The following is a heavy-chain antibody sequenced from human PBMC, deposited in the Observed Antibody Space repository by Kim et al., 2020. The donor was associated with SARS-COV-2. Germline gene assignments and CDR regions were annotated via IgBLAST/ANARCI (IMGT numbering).Heavy chain of an antibody. V-gene: IGHV4-59*13. CDR2: IYYSGST. Sequence: SETLSLTCTVSGGSISSYYWSWIRQPPGKGLEWIGYIYYSGSTNYNPSLKSRVTISVDTSKNQFSLKLSSVTAADTAVYYCARRPLIAVAGTGAAFDIWGQGTMVTVSS. CDR3: ARRPLIAVAGTGAAFDI. D-gene: IGHD6-19*01. CDR1: GGSISSYY. J-gene: IGHJ3*02.